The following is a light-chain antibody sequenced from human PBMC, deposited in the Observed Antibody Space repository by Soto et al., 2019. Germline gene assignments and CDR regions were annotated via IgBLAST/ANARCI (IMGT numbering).Light chain of an antibody. CDR2: DAS. V-gene: IGKV1-33*01. CDR3: QQYDNLPIT. Sequence: DIPMTQSPSSLSASVGDRVTITCQASQDISNYLNWYQQKPGKAPKLLIYDASNLETGVPSRFSGSGSGTDFTFTISSLQPEDIATYYCQQYDNLPITFGQGTRREIK. J-gene: IGKJ5*01. CDR1: QDISNY.